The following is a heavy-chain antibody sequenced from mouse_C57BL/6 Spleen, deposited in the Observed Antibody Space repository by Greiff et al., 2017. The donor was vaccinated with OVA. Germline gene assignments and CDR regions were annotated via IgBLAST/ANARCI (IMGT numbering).Heavy chain of an antibody. CDR1: GYSITSGYY. V-gene: IGHV3-6*01. D-gene: IGHD3-3*01. CDR3: ARGRAYPYYYAMDY. CDR2: ISYDGSN. J-gene: IGHJ4*01. Sequence: ESGPGLVKPSQSLSLTCSVTGYSITSGYYWNWIRQFPGNKLEWMGYISYDGSNNYNPSLKNRISITRDTSKNQFFLKLNSVTTEDTATYYCARGRAYPYYYAMDYWGQGTSVTVSS.